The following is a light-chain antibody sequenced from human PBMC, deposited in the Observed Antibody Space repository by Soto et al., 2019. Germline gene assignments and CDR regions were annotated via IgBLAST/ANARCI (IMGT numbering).Light chain of an antibody. J-gene: IGLJ2*01. CDR2: DVS. CDR3: SSYTSSSTLV. CDR1: SSDVGGYNY. Sequence: QSALTQPASVSGSPGQSITISCTGTSSDVGGYNYVSWYQQHPGKAPKFMIYDVSNRPSGVSNRFSGSKSGNTASLTISGLQDEDDADYYCSSYTSSSTLVFGGGTQLTVL. V-gene: IGLV2-14*01.